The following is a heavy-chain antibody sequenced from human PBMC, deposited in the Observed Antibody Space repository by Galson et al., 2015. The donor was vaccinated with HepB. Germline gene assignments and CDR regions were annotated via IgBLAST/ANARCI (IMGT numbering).Heavy chain of an antibody. D-gene: IGHD6-13*01. CDR2: ISGNGGST. Sequence: SLRLSCAASGFTFANYVMNWVRQAPGTGLEWVSSISGNGGSTYYRGSFKGRFTISRDNSKNTVYLQMKSLRADDTAVYYCAKCSGSNWFVPHHFDSWGQGTLVTVSS. CDR1: GFTFANYV. CDR3: AKCSGSNWFVPHHFDS. J-gene: IGHJ4*02. V-gene: IGHV3-23*01.